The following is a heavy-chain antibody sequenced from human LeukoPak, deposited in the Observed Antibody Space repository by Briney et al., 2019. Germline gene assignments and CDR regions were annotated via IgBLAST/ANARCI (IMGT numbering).Heavy chain of an antibody. V-gene: IGHV1-46*01. CDR1: GYTFTRYD. J-gene: IGHJ5*02. CDR2: INPSGGST. Sequence: VSVKVSCKASGYTFTRYDINWVLQATGQELEWMGIINPSGGSTSYAQKFQGRVTMTRDTSTSTVYMELSSLRSEDTAVYYCACSGWTPYNWFDPWGQGTLVTVSS. D-gene: IGHD6-19*01. CDR3: ACSGWTPYNWFDP.